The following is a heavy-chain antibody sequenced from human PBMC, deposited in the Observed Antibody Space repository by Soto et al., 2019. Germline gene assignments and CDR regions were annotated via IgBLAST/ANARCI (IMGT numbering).Heavy chain of an antibody. D-gene: IGHD3-3*01. V-gene: IGHV2-5*02. CDR2: IYWDDDK. CDR3: AHRHALTEGFGVVTPGSYWFDP. Sequence: SGPTLVKPTQTLTLTCTFSGFSLSTSGVGVGWIRQPPGKALEWLALIYWDDDKRYSPSLKSRPTITKDTSKNQVVLTMTNMDPVDTATYYCAHRHALTEGFGVVTPGSYWFDPWGQGTLVTVSS. CDR1: GFSLSTSGVG. J-gene: IGHJ5*02.